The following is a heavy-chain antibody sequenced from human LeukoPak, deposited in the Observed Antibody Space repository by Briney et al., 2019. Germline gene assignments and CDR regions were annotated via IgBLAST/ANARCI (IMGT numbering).Heavy chain of an antibody. D-gene: IGHD5-24*01. CDR1: WGSLSSGGYY. CDR2: IYYSGST. CDR3: ARWLQFYFDY. J-gene: IGHJ4*02. V-gene: IGHV4-31*03. Sequence: SGTPSPTRPVSWGSLSSGGYYWGWIPHHPREGLEWIGYIYYSGSTYYNPSLKSRVTISVDTSKNQFSLKLSSVTAADTAVYYCARWLQFYFDYWGQGTLVTVSS.